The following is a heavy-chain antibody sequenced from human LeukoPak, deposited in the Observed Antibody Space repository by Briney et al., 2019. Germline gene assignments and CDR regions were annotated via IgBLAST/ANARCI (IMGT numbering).Heavy chain of an antibody. CDR3: TRLLHCSGGSCDDY. Sequence: GGSLRLSCVASGITVRNNYMTWVRQTPEKGLEWVSVIHSDGNTYYADSVKGRFTISRDNSKNILFLQMNSLRAEDTAVYYCTRLLHCSGGSCDDYWGQGTLVTVSS. J-gene: IGHJ4*02. CDR2: IHSDGNT. D-gene: IGHD2-15*01. V-gene: IGHV3-66*01. CDR1: GITVRNNY.